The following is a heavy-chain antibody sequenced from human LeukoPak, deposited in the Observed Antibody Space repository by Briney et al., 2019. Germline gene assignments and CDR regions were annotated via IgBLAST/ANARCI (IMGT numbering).Heavy chain of an antibody. J-gene: IGHJ5*02. D-gene: IGHD2-2*02. CDR2: IYYSGHT. CDR1: GDSLSSRTHY. V-gene: IGHV4-39*02. CDR3: ARSIGMQYTVGGFDA. Sequence: PSETLSLTCTVSGDSLSSRTHYWGWIRQSPGKGREWIASIYYSGHTYYNPSLKSRFTISVSTTKNHFSLKLTAVTASDTAVYYCARSIGMQYTVGGFDAWGQGALVTVSS.